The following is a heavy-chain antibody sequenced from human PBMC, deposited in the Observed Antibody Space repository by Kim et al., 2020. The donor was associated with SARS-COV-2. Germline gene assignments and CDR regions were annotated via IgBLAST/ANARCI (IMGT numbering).Heavy chain of an antibody. J-gene: IGHJ4*02. V-gene: IGHV4-39*01. CDR3: ARHELRYYFDY. CDR2: IYYSGST. CDR1: GGSISSSSYY. Sequence: SETLSLTCTVSGGSISSSSYYWGWIRQPPGKGLEWIGSIYYSGSTYYNPSLKSRVTISVDTSKNQFSLKLSSVTAADTAVYYCARHELRYYFDYWGQGTL. D-gene: IGHD1-7*01.